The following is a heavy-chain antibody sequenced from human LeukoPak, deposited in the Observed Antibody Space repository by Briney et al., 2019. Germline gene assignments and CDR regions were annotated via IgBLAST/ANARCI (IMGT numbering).Heavy chain of an antibody. CDR1: GGSISSGGYS. D-gene: IGHD1-26*01. J-gene: IGHJ3*02. CDR2: IYHSGST. CDR3: ARDSGSYRGDAFDI. V-gene: IGHV4-30-2*01. Sequence: PSQTLSLTCAVSGGSISSGGYSWSWIRQPPGKGLEWIGYIYHSGSTYYNPSLKSRVTISVDRSKNQFSLKLSSVTAADTAVYYCARDSGSYRGDAFDIWGQGTMVTVSS.